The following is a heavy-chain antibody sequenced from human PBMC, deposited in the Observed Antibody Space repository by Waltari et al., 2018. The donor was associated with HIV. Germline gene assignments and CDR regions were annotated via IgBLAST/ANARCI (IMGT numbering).Heavy chain of an antibody. Sequence: VTLVESGGGVDELGGHPTLSCAACGFTISLSPMHWVRQAPGKGLEWVSVISYDGSNKYYADSVKGRFTISRDNSKTTLYLQMNSLRVEDTAVYYCLRDGHYYDSRPLDYWGQGTLVTVSS. D-gene: IGHD3-22*01. J-gene: IGHJ4*02. V-gene: IGHV3-30-3*01. CDR2: ISYDGSNK. CDR3: LRDGHYYDSRPLDY. CDR1: GFTISLSP.